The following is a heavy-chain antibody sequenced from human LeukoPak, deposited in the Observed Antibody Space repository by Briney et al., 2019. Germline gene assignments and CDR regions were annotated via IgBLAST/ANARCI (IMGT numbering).Heavy chain of an antibody. CDR2: ISSGGDIK. Sequence: GGSLRLSCAASGFTFSSYSMNWVRQAPGKGLEWVSYISSGGDIKYYPDSVKGRFITSRDNAKKYPYLQLNSLRAEDTAVYYCARVWASGYDSAFYMDVWGKGTTVTVSS. V-gene: IGHV3-48*04. D-gene: IGHD5-12*01. CDR3: ARVWASGYDSAFYMDV. J-gene: IGHJ6*03. CDR1: GFTFSSYS.